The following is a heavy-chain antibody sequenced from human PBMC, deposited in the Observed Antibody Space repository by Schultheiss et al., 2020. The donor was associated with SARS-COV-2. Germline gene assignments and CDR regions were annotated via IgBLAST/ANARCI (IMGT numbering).Heavy chain of an antibody. CDR1: GFTFSSYA. V-gene: IGHV3-23*01. CDR2: ISGSGGST. CDR3: AKPNYYDSSGYTRPLYYGMDV. D-gene: IGHD3-22*01. J-gene: IGHJ6*02. Sequence: GGSLRLSCAASGFTFSSYAMSWVRQAPGKGLEWVSAISGSGGSTYYADSVKGRFTISRDNSKNTLYLQMNSLRAEDTAVYYCAKPNYYDSSGYTRPLYYGMDVWGQGTTVTVSS.